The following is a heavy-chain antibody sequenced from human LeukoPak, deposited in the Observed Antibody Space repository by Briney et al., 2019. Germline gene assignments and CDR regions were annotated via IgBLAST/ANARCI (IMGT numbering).Heavy chain of an antibody. D-gene: IGHD3-22*01. V-gene: IGHV1-2*07. Sequence: ASVKVSCKTSGYTFIGYYMHWVRQAPGQGLEWMGWINPKNGGANYAPRFQGRVTMTRDTSISTAYMELSRLRSDDTAVYYCAREMGRNYYDSSGPPDAFDIWGQGTMVTVSS. J-gene: IGHJ3*02. CDR1: GYTFIGYY. CDR2: INPKNGGA. CDR3: AREMGRNYYDSSGPPDAFDI.